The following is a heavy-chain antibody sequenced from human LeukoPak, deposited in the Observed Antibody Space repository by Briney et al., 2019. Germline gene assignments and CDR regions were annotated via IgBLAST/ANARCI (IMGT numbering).Heavy chain of an antibody. CDR2: DGTNK. Sequence: GGSLRLSCAASGFTFSSYGMHWVRQAPGKGLEWVAYDGTNKYYADSVKGRFTISRDNSKNTLYLQMNSLRAEDTAVYYCARVDHYDSSGYSNFDYWGQGTLVTVSS. V-gene: IGHV3-33*01. CDR1: GFTFSSYG. D-gene: IGHD3-22*01. CDR3: ARVDHYDSSGYSNFDY. J-gene: IGHJ4*02.